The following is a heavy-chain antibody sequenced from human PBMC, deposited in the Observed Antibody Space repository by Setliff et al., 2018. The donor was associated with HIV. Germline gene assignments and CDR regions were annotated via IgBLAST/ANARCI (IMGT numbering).Heavy chain of an antibody. CDR3: ARVPYNFWSGYPLEY. D-gene: IGHD3-3*01. Sequence: ASVKVSCKASGYTFTSYGITWVRQAPGQGLEWMGWISAYHGNTNYAQKRQGRVTMTTDTSTSTAYMELRSLRSDDTSVYYCARVPYNFWSGYPLEYWGQGTLVTVSS. CDR1: GYTFTSYG. J-gene: IGHJ4*02. V-gene: IGHV1-18*01. CDR2: ISAYHGNT.